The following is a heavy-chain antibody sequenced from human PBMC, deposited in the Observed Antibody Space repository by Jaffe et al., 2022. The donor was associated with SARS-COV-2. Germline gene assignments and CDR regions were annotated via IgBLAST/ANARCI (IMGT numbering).Heavy chain of an antibody. J-gene: IGHJ6*02. CDR2: IKSKTDGGTT. V-gene: IGHV3-15*01. CDR1: GFTFSNAW. Sequence: EVQLVESGGGLVKPGGSLRLSCAASGFTFSNAWMSWVRQAPGKGLEWVGRIKSKTDGGTTDYAAPVKGRFTISRDDSKNTLYLQMNSLKTEDTAVYYCTPSISMVRGYGMDVWGQGTTVTVSS. CDR3: TPSISMVRGYGMDV. D-gene: IGHD3-10*01.